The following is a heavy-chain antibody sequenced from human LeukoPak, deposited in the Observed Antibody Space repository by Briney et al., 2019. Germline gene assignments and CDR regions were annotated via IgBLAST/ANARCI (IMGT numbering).Heavy chain of an antibody. Sequence: AAVKVSCKASRYTFTFYDRHWVRQAPCQGLEWMGWSNPNSGSTNYAQRFQARVTMTRDTSISTPYMELSRLRADDTAVYYCARGSFSADAPLVLDYFHHWGQGTMVTDSS. CDR1: RYTFTFYD. V-gene: IGHV1-2*02. CDR2: SNPNSGST. CDR3: ARGSFSADAPLVLDYFHH. D-gene: IGHD1-26*01. J-gene: IGHJ1*01.